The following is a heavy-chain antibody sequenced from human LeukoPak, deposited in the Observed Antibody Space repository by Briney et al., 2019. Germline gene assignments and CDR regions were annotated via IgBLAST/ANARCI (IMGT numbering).Heavy chain of an antibody. D-gene: IGHD1-26*01. CDR1: GGSISSYY. Sequence: SETLSLTCTVSGGSISSYYWRWIRQPPGKGLEWIGYIYYSGSTNYNPSLKSRVTISVDTSKNQFSLKLSSVTAADTAVYYCAYAPVGAAWYFDLWGRGTLVTVSS. V-gene: IGHV4-59*01. CDR3: AYAPVGAAWYFDL. J-gene: IGHJ2*01. CDR2: IYYSGST.